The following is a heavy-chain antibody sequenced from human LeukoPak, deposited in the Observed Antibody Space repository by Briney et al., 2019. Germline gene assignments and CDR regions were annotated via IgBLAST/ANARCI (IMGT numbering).Heavy chain of an antibody. Sequence: PGASLRLSCAVSGFTFSNYAMSWVRQAPGRGLEWVSSINGSGGNTYYADSVQGRFTISRDNSKNTVFLQMNSLRAEETAVYYCAKWGDYDVLTGYYVSDYWGQGTLVTVSS. V-gene: IGHV3-23*01. CDR3: AKWGDYDVLTGYYVSDY. CDR1: GFTFSNYA. J-gene: IGHJ4*02. D-gene: IGHD3-9*01. CDR2: INGSGGNT.